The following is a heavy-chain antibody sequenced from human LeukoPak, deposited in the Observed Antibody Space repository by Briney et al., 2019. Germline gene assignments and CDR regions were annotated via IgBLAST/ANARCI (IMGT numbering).Heavy chain of an antibody. Sequence: GGSLRLSCTASGFAFSSYAMSWVRQAPGVGLEWVSAIDGGGGRTWHADSVRGRFTISRDNSKNTLFMQMNSLRAEDTAVYYCAKDLNDYVWGSYLYYWGQGTLVTVSS. CDR3: AKDLNDYVWGSYLYY. CDR2: IDGGGGRT. J-gene: IGHJ4*02. V-gene: IGHV3-23*01. D-gene: IGHD3-16*02. CDR1: GFAFSSYA.